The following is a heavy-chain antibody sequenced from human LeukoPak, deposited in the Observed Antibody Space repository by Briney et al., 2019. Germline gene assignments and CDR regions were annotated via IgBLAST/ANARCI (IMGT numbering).Heavy chain of an antibody. J-gene: IGHJ4*02. D-gene: IGHD4-17*01. CDR1: GGSISSGGYY. V-gene: IGHV4-31*03. CDR2: IYYSGST. Sequence: SETLSITCTVSGGSISSGGYYWSWIRQHPGKGLEWIGYIYYSGSTYYNPSLKSRVTISVDTSKNQFSLKLSSVTAADTAVYYCARTPHDYGDYVGSRGFDYWGQGTLVTVSS. CDR3: ARTPHDYGDYVGSRGFDY.